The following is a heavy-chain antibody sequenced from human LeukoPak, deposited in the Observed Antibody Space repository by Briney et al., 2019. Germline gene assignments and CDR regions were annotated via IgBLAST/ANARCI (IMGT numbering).Heavy chain of an antibody. CDR3: ATAFQVVATYDY. Sequence: ASVKVSCKFSGYTLTELSMHWVRQAPGKGLEWMGGFDPEDGETIYAQKFQGRVTMTEDTSTDTAYMELSSLRSEDTAVYYCATAFQVVATYDYWGQGTLVTVSS. J-gene: IGHJ4*02. V-gene: IGHV1-24*01. CDR1: GYTLTELS. CDR2: FDPEDGET. D-gene: IGHD2-15*01.